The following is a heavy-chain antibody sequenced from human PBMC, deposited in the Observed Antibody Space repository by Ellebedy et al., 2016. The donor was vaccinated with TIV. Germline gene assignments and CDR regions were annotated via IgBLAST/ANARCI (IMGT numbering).Heavy chain of an antibody. D-gene: IGHD2-2*01. V-gene: IGHV1-46*01. CDR2: VDAREGST. Sequence: ASVKVSCKASGYPFTKYYFHWIGQAPGQEVEGMGVVDAREGSTTYAETLQGRITMTRDTSTRTVYMELSSLKSSDTAVYYCASVPAAGADFWGQGTLVTVSS. J-gene: IGHJ4*02. CDR1: GYPFTKYY. CDR3: ASVPAAGADF.